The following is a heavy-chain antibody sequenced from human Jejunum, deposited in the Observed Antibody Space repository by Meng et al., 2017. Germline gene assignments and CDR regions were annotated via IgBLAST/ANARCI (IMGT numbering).Heavy chain of an antibody. CDR3: ASSYRGLWTFDY. V-gene: IGHV4-4*09. Sequence: SETLSLTCSVSGGSINNDYWSWIRQPPGKSLEWLGFIYSSGTTNYNPSLESRVTLSVDTSKNQFSLKLSSVTAADTAVYFCASSYRGLWTFDYWGQGTLVTVSS. J-gene: IGHJ4*02. CDR2: IYSSGTT. D-gene: IGHD4/OR15-4a*01. CDR1: GGSINNDY.